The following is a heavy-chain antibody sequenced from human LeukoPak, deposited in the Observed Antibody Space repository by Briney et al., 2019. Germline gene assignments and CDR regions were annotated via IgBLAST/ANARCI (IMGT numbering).Heavy chain of an antibody. CDR1: GGSISSYY. CDR3: ARHEGIAAAGDNFDY. V-gene: IGHV4-59*08. Sequence: SETLSLTCTVSGGSISSYYWSWIRQPPGKGLEWIGYIYYSGSTNYNPSLKSRVTISVDTSKNQFSLKLSSVTAADTAVYYCARHEGIAAAGDNFDYWGQGTPVTVSS. D-gene: IGHD6-13*01. CDR2: IYYSGST. J-gene: IGHJ4*02.